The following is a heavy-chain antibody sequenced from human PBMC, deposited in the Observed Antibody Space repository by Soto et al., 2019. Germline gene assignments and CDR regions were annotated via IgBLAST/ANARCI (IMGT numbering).Heavy chain of an antibody. CDR3: ARDDYDYVWGSYRQDPSGDYYGMDV. J-gene: IGHJ6*02. Sequence: ASVKVSCKASGYTFTSYYMHWVRQAPGQGLEWMGIINPSGGSTSYAQKFQGRVTMTRDTSTSTVYMELSSLRSEDTAVYYCARDDYDYVWGSYRQDPSGDYYGMDVWGQGTTVTVSS. CDR2: INPSGGST. V-gene: IGHV1-46*01. D-gene: IGHD3-16*02. CDR1: GYTFTSYY.